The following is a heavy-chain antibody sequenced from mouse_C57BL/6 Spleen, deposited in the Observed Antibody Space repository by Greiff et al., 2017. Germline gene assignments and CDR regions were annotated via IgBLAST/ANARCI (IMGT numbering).Heavy chain of an antibody. V-gene: IGHV1-69*01. J-gene: IGHJ4*01. CDR1: GYTFTSYW. CDR3: ARSTTVPLYYAMDY. Sequence: QVQLKEPGAELVMPGASVKLSCKASGYTFTSYWMHWVKQRPGQGLEWIGEIDPSDSYTNYNQKFKGKSTLTVDKSSSTAYMQLSSLTSEDSAVYYCARSTTVPLYYAMDYWGQGTSVTVSS. CDR2: IDPSDSYT. D-gene: IGHD1-1*01.